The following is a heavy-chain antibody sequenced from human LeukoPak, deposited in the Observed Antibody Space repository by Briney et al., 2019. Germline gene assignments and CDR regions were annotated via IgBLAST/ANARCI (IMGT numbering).Heavy chain of an antibody. CDR3: ARGGASYYYGSGSIDY. D-gene: IGHD3-10*01. Sequence: SETLSLTCTVYGGSFSGYYWSWIRQPPGKGLEWIGEINHSGSTNYNPSLKSRVTISVDTSKNQFSLKLSSVTAADTAVYYCARGGASYYYGSGSIDYWGQGTLVTVSS. CDR2: INHSGST. CDR1: GGSFSGYY. V-gene: IGHV4-34*01. J-gene: IGHJ4*02.